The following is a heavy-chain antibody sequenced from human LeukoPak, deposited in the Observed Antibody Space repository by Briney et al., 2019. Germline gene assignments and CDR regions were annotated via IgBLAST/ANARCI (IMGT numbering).Heavy chain of an antibody. V-gene: IGHV3-23*01. CDR1: GFTFSSYA. J-gene: IGHJ4*02. CDR3: AKGYGTSSDFYFDS. Sequence: PGGSLRLSCAASGFTFSSYAMTWVRQAPGKGLEWVSGISGSGGSTYYADSVKGRLTISRDNSKNTLYLLMSSLRAEDTAIYYCAKGYGTSSDFYFDSWGQGTLVTVSS. D-gene: IGHD6-6*01. CDR2: ISGSGGST.